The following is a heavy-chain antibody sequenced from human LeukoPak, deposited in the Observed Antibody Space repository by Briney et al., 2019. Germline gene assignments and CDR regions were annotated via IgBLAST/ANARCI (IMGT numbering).Heavy chain of an antibody. J-gene: IGHJ5*02. CDR2: ISASGGST. CDR3: AKGLSSGWYGESGS. V-gene: IGHV3-23*01. CDR1: RFTFSYYA. Sequence: LSGGSLRLSCAASRFTFSYYAMSWVRQAPGKGLEWVSAISASGGSTDYADSVKGRFAISRDNSKNTLYLQMNSLRAEDTAVFYCAKGLSSGWYGESGSWGQGTLVTVS. D-gene: IGHD6-19*01.